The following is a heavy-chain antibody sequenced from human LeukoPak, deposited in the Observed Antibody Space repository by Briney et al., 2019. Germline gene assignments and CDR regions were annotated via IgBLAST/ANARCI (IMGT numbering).Heavy chain of an antibody. CDR3: ARGERWLPGAFDI. CDR2: INHSGST. D-gene: IGHD5-24*01. V-gene: IGHV4-34*01. J-gene: IGHJ3*02. Sequence: PSETLSLTCVVYGGSFSGYYWSWIRQPPGKGLEWIGEINHSGSTNYNPSLKSRVTILIDTSKNQFSLKVSSATAADTAVYYCARGERWLPGAFDIWGQGTMVTVSS. CDR1: GGSFSGYY.